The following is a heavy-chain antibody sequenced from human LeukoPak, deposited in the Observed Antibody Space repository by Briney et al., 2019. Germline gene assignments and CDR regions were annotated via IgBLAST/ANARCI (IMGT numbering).Heavy chain of an antibody. V-gene: IGHV4-30-2*01. CDR3: ASRSVRLYYGMDV. D-gene: IGHD5-12*01. J-gene: IGHJ6*02. CDR1: GGSISSGGYY. Sequence: PSQTPSLTCTVSGGSISSGGYYWSWIRQPPGKGLEWIGEINHSGSTNYNPSLKSRVTISVDTSKNQFSLKLSSVTAADTAVYYCASRSVRLYYGMDVWGQGTTVTVSS. CDR2: INHSGST.